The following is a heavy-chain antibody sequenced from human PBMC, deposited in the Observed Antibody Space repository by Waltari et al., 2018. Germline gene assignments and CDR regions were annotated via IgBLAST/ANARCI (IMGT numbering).Heavy chain of an antibody. CDR3: ATALGDNTSASRPFHL. V-gene: IGHV1-69-2*01. J-gene: IGHJ3*01. CDR2: VDPEDGQA. Sequence: EVQLRQSGAELRKPGTPVKISCKASGYTFSDYYIHWVQQAPGKGLQWVGLVDPEDGQARYAEKFQGRVTITAETSTDTAYLELSSLTSEDTAVFYCATALGDNTSASRPFHLWGQGTVITVSS. D-gene: IGHD3-10*01. CDR1: GYTFSDYY.